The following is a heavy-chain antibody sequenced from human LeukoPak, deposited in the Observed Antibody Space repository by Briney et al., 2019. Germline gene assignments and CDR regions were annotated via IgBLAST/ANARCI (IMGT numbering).Heavy chain of an antibody. CDR1: GFTLEDYA. CDR3: AKARVGATELIDY. J-gene: IGHJ4*02. D-gene: IGHD1-26*01. V-gene: IGHV3-9*01. CDR2: ISWNGVSI. Sequence: PGGSLTLSCAASGFTLEDYAMHWARQAPGRGLEWVSGISWNGVSIGYAESVKGEFTTYREKDKNSLSLQMNSMRAEDTALYYCAKARVGATELIDYWGQGTLVTVSS.